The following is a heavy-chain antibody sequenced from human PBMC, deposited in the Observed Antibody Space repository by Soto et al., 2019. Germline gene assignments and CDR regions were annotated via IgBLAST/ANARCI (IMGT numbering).Heavy chain of an antibody. CDR2: ISAYNGNT. CDR3: ARAHHYSSGWTLDGDAFDI. D-gene: IGHD6-19*01. Sequence: QVQLVQSGAEVKKPGASVKVSCKASGYTFTSYGISWVRQAPGQGLEWMGWISAYNGNTNYAQKLQGRVTMTTDTSTSTAYMAMRSLRSDDTAVYYCARAHHYSSGWTLDGDAFDIWGQGTMVTVSS. V-gene: IGHV1-18*01. CDR1: GYTFTSYG. J-gene: IGHJ3*02.